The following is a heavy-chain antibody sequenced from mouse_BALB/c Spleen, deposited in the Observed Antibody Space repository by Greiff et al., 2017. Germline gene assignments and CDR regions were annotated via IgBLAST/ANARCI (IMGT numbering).Heavy chain of an antibody. J-gene: IGHJ4*01. Sequence: VQLQQSGPELVKPGASVKMSCKASGYTFTSYVMHWVKQKPGQGLEWIGYINPYNDGTKYNEKFKGKATLTSDKSSSTAYMELSSLTSEDSAVYNCTRRGSKKDYAMDYWGQGTSVTVSS. CDR1: GYTFTSYV. V-gene: IGHV1-14*01. CDR2: INPYNDGT. CDR3: TRRGSKKDYAMDY. D-gene: IGHD2-5*01.